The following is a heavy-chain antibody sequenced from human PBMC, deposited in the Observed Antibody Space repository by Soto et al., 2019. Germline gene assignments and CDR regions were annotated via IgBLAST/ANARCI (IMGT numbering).Heavy chain of an antibody. D-gene: IGHD2-2*01. CDR2: INHGGSI. J-gene: IGHJ5*02. Sequence: EPLSPSCADSGDSIICTDWWHWVRQSPDKGLEWIGEINHGGSINYNPSLKSRVTISMDKSRNQFSLKLNSVTAADTAVYYCARGRQYCSMKNCDQDPWGQGTLVTLS. V-gene: IGHV4-4*02. CDR3: ARGRQYCSMKNCDQDP. CDR1: GDSIICTDW.